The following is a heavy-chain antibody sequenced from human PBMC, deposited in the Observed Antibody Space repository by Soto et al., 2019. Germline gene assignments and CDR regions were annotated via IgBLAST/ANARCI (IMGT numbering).Heavy chain of an antibody. CDR1: GFTFSSYA. V-gene: IGHV3-23*01. CDR2: ISGSGGST. CDR3: ARDVLLWFGEGYGMDV. J-gene: IGHJ6*02. Sequence: LRLSCAASGFTFSSYAMSWVRQAPGKGLEWVSAISGSGGSTYYADSVKGRFTISRDNSKNTLYLQMNSLRAEDTAVYYCARDVLLWFGEGYGMDVWGQGTTVTVSS. D-gene: IGHD3-10*01.